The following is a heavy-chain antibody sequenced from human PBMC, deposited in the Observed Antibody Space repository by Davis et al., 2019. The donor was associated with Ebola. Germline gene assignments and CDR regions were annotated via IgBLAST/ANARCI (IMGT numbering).Heavy chain of an antibody. CDR3: AKDPGSATFYRVYGMDV. V-gene: IGHV3-23*01. D-gene: IGHD3-10*01. Sequence: GESLKISCAASGFTFSSYAMSWVRQAPGKGLEWVSAISGSGGSTYYADSVKGRFTISRDNSKDTLYLQMNSLRPEDTAVYYCAKDPGSATFYRVYGMDVWGPGTTVTVSS. CDR1: GFTFSSYA. J-gene: IGHJ6*02. CDR2: ISGSGGST.